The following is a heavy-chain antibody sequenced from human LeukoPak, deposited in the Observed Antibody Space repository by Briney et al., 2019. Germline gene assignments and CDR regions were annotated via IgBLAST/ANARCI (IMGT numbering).Heavy chain of an antibody. V-gene: IGHV3-48*04. D-gene: IGHD1-1*01. Sequence: GGSLRLSCAASGFTFSSYSMNWVRQAPGKGLEWVSYISSSSSTIYYADSVKGRFTISRDNAKNSLYLQMTSLRAEDTAVYYCARGEDRVPDYWGQGTLVTVSS. CDR2: ISSSSSTI. J-gene: IGHJ4*02. CDR3: ARGEDRVPDY. CDR1: GFTFSSYS.